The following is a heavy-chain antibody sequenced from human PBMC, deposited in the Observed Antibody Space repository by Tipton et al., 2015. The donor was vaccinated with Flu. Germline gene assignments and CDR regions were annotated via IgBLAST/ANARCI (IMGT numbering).Heavy chain of an antibody. D-gene: IGHD3-3*01. Sequence: TLSLTCTVSGGSISSSSYYWGWIRQPPGKGLEWIGSIYYSGSTYYNPSLKSRVTISVDTSKNQFSLKLSSVTAEDTAVYYCAKRAGFFGVVAIDYWGQGTLVTVSS. CDR3: AKRAGFFGVVAIDY. V-gene: IGHV4-39*07. J-gene: IGHJ4*02. CDR1: GGSISSSSYY. CDR2: IYYSGST.